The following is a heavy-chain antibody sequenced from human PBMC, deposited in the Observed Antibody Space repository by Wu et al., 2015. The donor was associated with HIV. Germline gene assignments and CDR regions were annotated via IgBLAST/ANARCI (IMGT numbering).Heavy chain of an antibody. CDR3: ARTPDGYYDSSGYYYFDI. Sequence: QVQLVQSGAEVKKPGSSVKVSCKASGGTFSSYAISWVRQAPGQGLEWMGGIIPIFGTANYAQKFQGRVTITTDESTSTAYTELSSLRSEDTAVYYCARTPDGYYDSSGYYYFDIWGQGTIGHRLF. CDR2: IIPIFGTA. D-gene: IGHD3-22*01. CDR1: GGTFSSYA. J-gene: IGHJ3*02. V-gene: IGHV1-69*01.